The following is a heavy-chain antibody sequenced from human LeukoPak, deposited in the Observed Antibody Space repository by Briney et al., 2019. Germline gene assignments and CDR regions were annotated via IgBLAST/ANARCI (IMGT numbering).Heavy chain of an antibody. D-gene: IGHD5-24*01. CDR2: IRYDGSNK. V-gene: IGHV3-30*02. J-gene: IGHJ4*02. Sequence: GGSLRLSCAASGFTFSSYGMHWVRQAPGKGLEWVAFIRYDGSNKYYADSVKGRFTISRDNSKNSLYLQMNSLRAEDTAVYYCARVGIDGYKVAYWGQGTLVTVSS. CDR1: GFTFSSYG. CDR3: ARVGIDGYKVAY.